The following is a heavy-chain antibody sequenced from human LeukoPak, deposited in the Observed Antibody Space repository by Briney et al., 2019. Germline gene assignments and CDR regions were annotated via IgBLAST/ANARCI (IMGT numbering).Heavy chain of an antibody. Sequence: GGSLRLSCAASGFNVGSSEMDWVRQAPGKGLEWVSYIRSDNTVLYADSVKGRFTISSDRATNSLFLQMNSLRAEDTAVYYCAREVVTQAIYSGYDAFEIWGQGTMVTVSS. CDR3: AREVVTQAIYSGYDAFEI. CDR2: IRSDNTV. J-gene: IGHJ3*02. D-gene: IGHD5-12*01. V-gene: IGHV3-48*03. CDR1: GFNVGSSE.